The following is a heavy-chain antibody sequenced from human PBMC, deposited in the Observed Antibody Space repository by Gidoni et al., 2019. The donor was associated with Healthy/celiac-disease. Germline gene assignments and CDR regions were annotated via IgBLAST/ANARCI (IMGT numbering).Heavy chain of an antibody. V-gene: IGHV3-74*01. J-gene: IGHJ6*02. D-gene: IGHD3-10*01. CDR1: GFTFSSYW. CDR2: INSDGSST. CDR3: AKEGGSGSYYNRYYYYGMDV. Sequence: EVQLVESGGGLVQPGGSLRLSCAASGFTFSSYWMHWVRQAPGKGLVWVSRINSDGSSTSYADSVKGRFTISRDNAKNTLYLQMNSLRAEDTAVYYCAKEGGSGSYYNRYYYYGMDVWGQGTTVTVSS.